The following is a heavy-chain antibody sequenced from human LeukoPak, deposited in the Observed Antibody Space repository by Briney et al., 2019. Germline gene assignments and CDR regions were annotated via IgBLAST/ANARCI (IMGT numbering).Heavy chain of an antibody. CDR1: GFTFSSYG. Sequence: GGSLRLSCAASGFTFSSYGMHWVRQAPGKGLEWVAVISYDGSNKYYADSVKGRFTISRDNSKNTLYLQMNSLRAEDTAVYYCAKDWSSSWPGFDYWGQGTLVTVSS. CDR3: AKDWSSSWPGFDY. CDR2: ISYDGSNK. D-gene: IGHD6-13*01. J-gene: IGHJ4*02. V-gene: IGHV3-30*18.